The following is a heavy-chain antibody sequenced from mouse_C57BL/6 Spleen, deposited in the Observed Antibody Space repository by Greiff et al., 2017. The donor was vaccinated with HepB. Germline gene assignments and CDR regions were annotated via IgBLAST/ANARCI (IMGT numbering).Heavy chain of an antibody. D-gene: IGHD4-1*02. Sequence: VQLQQPGAELVKPGASVKLSCKASGYTFTSYWMHWVKQRPGQGLEWIGMIHPNSGSTNYNEKFKSKATLTVDKSSSTAYMQLSILTSEDSAVYYCARPPTGSYAMDYWGQGTSVTVSS. CDR3: ARPPTGSYAMDY. CDR2: IHPNSGST. CDR1: GYTFTSYW. V-gene: IGHV1-64*01. J-gene: IGHJ4*01.